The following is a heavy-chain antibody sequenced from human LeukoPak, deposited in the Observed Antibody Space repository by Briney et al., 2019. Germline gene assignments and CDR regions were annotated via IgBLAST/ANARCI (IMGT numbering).Heavy chain of an antibody. Sequence: GGSLRLSCAASGISFSNYWMTWIRQAPEKGLQWVANIKEDGSDKNYADSVKGRFTISRDNAKDLLYLQMNSLRAEDTAVYYGARWTHWYFDLWGRGALVTVSS. CDR1: GISFSNYW. D-gene: IGHD3/OR15-3a*01. CDR3: ARWTHWYFDL. V-gene: IGHV3-7*01. CDR2: IKEDGSDK. J-gene: IGHJ2*01.